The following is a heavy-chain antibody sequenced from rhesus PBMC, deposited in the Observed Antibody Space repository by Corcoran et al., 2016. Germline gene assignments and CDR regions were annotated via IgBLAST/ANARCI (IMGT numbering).Heavy chain of an antibody. Sequence: QVHLQESGPGLVKPSETLPLTCAVSGSSINNNYWSWIRQAPGKGLEGIGLIYGSGGNPNSNPTLKILFTLSLDTSMNQFSLRLSSVTAADTAVYYCARGYFYFDYWGQGVLVTVSS. CDR3: ARGYFYFDY. CDR2: IYGSGGNP. J-gene: IGHJ4*01. CDR1: GSSINNNY. D-gene: IGHD2-2*01. V-gene: IGHV4S2*01.